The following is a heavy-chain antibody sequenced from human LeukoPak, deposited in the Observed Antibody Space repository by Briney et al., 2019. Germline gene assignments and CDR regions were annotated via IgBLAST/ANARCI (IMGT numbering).Heavy chain of an antibody. CDR3: ARAGYCSGGSCVPFYYYYYGMDV. CDR1: GFTFSSYS. CDR2: ISSSSSYI. V-gene: IGHV3-21*01. J-gene: IGHJ6*02. Sequence: GGSLRLSCAASGFTFSSYSMNWVRQAPGKGLEWVPSISSSSSYIYYADSVKGRFTISRDNAKNSLYLQMNSLRAEDTAVYYCARAGYCSGGSCVPFYYYYYGMDVWGQGTTVTVSS. D-gene: IGHD2-15*01.